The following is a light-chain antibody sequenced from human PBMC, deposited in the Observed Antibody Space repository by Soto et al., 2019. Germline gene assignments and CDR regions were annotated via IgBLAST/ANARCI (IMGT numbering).Light chain of an antibody. V-gene: IGKV3-20*01. CDR2: GAS. CDR1: QSVSSSY. Sequence: EIVLTQSPGTLSLSPGERATLSFRASQSVSSSYLAWYQQKPGQAPRLLIYGASSRATGIPDRFSGSGSGIDFTLTISRLEPEDFAVYYCHQYDSSPLTFGGGTKVEIK. J-gene: IGKJ4*01. CDR3: HQYDSSPLT.